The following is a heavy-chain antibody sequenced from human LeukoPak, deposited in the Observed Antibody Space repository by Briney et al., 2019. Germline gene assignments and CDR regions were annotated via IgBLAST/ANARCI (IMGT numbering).Heavy chain of an antibody. CDR2: MNPNSGNT. CDR3: ARGQEQLVLYYYYYMDV. D-gene: IGHD6-6*01. J-gene: IGHJ6*03. V-gene: IGHV1-8*01. CDR1: GYTFTSYD. Sequence: ASVKVSCKASGYTFTSYDINWVRQATGQGLEWMRWMNPNSGNTGYAQKFQGRVPITRNTSISTAYMELSSLRSEDTAVYYCARGQEQLVLYYYYYMDVWGKGTTVTVSS.